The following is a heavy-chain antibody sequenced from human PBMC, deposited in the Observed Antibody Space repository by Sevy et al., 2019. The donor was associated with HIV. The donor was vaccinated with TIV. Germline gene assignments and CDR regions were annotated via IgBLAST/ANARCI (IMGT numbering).Heavy chain of an antibody. V-gene: IGHV3-20*04. CDR3: ARDRVTMVRGVIRPYYYYMDV. CDR2: INWNGGST. CDR1: GFTFDDYG. D-gene: IGHD3-10*01. J-gene: IGHJ6*03. Sequence: GGSLRLSCAASGFTFDDYGMSWVRQAPGKGLEWVSGINWNGGSTGYADSVKGRFTISRDNAKNSLYLQMNSLRAEDTALYYCARDRVTMVRGVIRPYYYYMDVWGKGTTVTVSS.